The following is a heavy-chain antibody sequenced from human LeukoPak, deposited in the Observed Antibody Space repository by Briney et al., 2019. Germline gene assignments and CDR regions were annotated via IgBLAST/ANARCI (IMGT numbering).Heavy chain of an antibody. CDR3: AARDWGFDY. D-gene: IGHD3-16*01. J-gene: IGHJ4*02. CDR2: ISYDGSNK. Sequence: GGSLRLSCAASGFTFSSYGMHWVRQAPGKGLEWVAVISYDGSNKYYADSVKGRFTISRDNSKNSLYLQMNSLRAEDTALYYCAARDWGFDYWGQGTLVTVSS. V-gene: IGHV3-30*03. CDR1: GFTFSSYG.